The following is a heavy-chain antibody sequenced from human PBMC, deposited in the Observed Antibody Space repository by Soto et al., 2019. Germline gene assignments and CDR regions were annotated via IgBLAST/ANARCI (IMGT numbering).Heavy chain of an antibody. D-gene: IGHD5-12*01. CDR1: GFSFSSYV. Sequence: VQLLESGGGLVQPGGSLRLSCAASGFSFSSYVMVWVRQAPGKGLEWVSVISARGGSSYFADSVKGRFTISRDNSKNVLSLEMNSLRAEDTARYFCAKGSIEYSASVDNWGQGTLVLVSS. CDR2: ISARGGSS. J-gene: IGHJ4*02. V-gene: IGHV3-23*01. CDR3: AKGSIEYSASVDN.